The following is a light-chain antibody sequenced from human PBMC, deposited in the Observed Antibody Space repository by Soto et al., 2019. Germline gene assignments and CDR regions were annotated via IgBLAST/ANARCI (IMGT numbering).Light chain of an antibody. J-gene: IGKJ4*01. CDR1: QTVRNNY. Sequence: EFVFTQSPGTLSLSTGERATLSCRASQTVRNNYLAWYQQKPGQAPRLLIYDASSRATGIPDRFSGGGSGTDFTLTISRLEPEDFAVYYCQQFSSYPLTFGGGTKVDI. V-gene: IGKV3-20*01. CDR3: QQFSSYPLT. CDR2: DAS.